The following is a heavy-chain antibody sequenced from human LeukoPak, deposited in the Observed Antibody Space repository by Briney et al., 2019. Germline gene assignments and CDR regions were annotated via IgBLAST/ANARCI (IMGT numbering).Heavy chain of an antibody. D-gene: IGHD3-3*01. CDR1: GFIFSSYW. CDR2: IKQDGSEK. Sequence: AGGSLRLSCAASGFIFSSYWMSWVRQAPGKGLEWVANIKQDGSEKYYVDSVKGRFTISRDNAKNSLYLQMNSLRAEDTAVYYCARVERFLEWLPYYFDHWGQGTLVTVSS. CDR3: ARVERFLEWLPYYFDH. V-gene: IGHV3-7*05. J-gene: IGHJ4*02.